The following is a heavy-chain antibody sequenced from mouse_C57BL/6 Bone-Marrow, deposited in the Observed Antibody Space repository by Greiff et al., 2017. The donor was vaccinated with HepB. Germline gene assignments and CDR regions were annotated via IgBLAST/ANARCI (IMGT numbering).Heavy chain of an antibody. CDR3: ASDYYGSSQAWFAY. CDR1: GYTFTSYW. CDR2: IDPSDSYT. V-gene: IGHV1-69*01. Sequence: QVQLQQPGAELVMPGASVKLSCKASGYTFTSYWMHWVKQRPGQGLEWIGEIDPSDSYTNYNQKFKGKSTLTVDKSSSTAYMQLSSLTSEDSAVYYCASDYYGSSQAWFAYWGQGTLVTVSA. J-gene: IGHJ3*01. D-gene: IGHD1-1*01.